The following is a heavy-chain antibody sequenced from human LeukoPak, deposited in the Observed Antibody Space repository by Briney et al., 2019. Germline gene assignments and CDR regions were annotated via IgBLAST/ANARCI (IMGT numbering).Heavy chain of an antibody. CDR1: GGSFSGYY. CDR3: ARGRSSRITMIVVVPRGYYMDV. CDR2: INHSGST. J-gene: IGHJ6*03. V-gene: IGHV4-34*01. D-gene: IGHD3-22*01. Sequence: SETLSLTCAVYGGSFSGYYWSWIRQPPGKGLEWIGEINHSGSTNYNPSLKSRVTISVDTSKNQFSLKLSSVTAADTAVYYCARGRSSRITMIVVVPRGYYMDVWSKGTTVTVSS.